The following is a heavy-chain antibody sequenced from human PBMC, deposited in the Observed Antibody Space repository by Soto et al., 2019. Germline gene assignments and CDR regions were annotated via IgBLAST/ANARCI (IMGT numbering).Heavy chain of an antibody. CDR2: IIPIFGTA. Sequence: GASVKVSCKASGYTFTSYDINWVRQATGQGLEWMGGIIPIFGTANYAQKLQGRVTITADESTSTAYMELSSLRSEDTAVYYCARAPRVAVAGVYYYYGMDVWGQGTTVTVSS. CDR3: ARAPRVAVAGVYYYYGMDV. CDR1: GYTFTSYD. J-gene: IGHJ6*02. D-gene: IGHD6-19*01. V-gene: IGHV1-69*13.